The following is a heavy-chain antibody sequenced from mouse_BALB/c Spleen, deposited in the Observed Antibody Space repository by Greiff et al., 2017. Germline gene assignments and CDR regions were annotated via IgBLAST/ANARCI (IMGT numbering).Heavy chain of an antibody. Sequence: EVQGVESGPGLVKPSQSLSLTCTVTGYSITSDYAWNWIRQFPGNKLEWMGYISYSGSTSYNPSLKSRISITRDTSKNQFFLQLNSVTTEDTATYYCARWDYPLYYYAMDYWGQGTSVTVSS. CDR1: GYSITSDYA. V-gene: IGHV3-2*02. CDR3: ARWDYPLYYYAMDY. J-gene: IGHJ4*01. D-gene: IGHD5-5*01. CDR2: ISYSGST.